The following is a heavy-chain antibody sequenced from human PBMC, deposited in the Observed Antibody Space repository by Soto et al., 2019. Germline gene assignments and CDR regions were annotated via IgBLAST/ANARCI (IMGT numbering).Heavy chain of an antibody. V-gene: IGHV3-7*04. J-gene: IGHJ6*02. CDR3: ARDDYHYYYYGMDV. D-gene: IGHD4-17*01. CDR1: GFTFSSYW. Sequence: EVQLVESGGGLVQPGGSLRLSCAASGFTFSSYWMSWVRQAPGKGLEWVANIKQDGSEKYYVDSVKGRFTISRDNAKNSLYLQMNSLRAEDTAVYYCARDDYHYYYYGMDVWGQGTTVTVSS. CDR2: IKQDGSEK.